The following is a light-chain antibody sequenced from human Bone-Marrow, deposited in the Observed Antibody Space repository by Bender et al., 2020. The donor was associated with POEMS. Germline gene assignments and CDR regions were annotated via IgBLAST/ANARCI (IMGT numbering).Light chain of an antibody. Sequence: SDEPTQPPSVSVSPGQTATITCSAAALPRQYAYWYQQKPGQAPVLVIFKDSQRPSGIPERFSGSVSGTTATLTISGVQAEDEADYYCQSAGASGTYVFGSGTTVTVL. J-gene: IGLJ1*01. V-gene: IGLV3-25*03. CDR1: ALPRQY. CDR2: KDS. CDR3: QSAGASGTYV.